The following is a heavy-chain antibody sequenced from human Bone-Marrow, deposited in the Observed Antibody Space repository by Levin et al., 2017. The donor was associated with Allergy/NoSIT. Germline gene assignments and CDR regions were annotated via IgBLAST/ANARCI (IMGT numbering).Heavy chain of an antibody. CDR3: ARDGELGYADWFFDL. J-gene: IGHJ2*01. CDR1: GFTFRSHS. V-gene: IGHV3-48*04. CDR2: ISTSSGTI. D-gene: IGHD1-26*01. Sequence: SGGSLRLSCAASGFTFRSHSMNWVRQAPGKGLEWVSYISTSSGTIYYAESVKGRFTTSRDNARNSLYLQMDSLRAEDTAWDYCARDGELGYADWFFDLWGRGTLVTVSS.